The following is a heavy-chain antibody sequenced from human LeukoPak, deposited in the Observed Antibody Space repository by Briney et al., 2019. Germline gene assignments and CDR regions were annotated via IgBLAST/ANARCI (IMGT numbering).Heavy chain of an antibody. D-gene: IGHD2-2*01. J-gene: IGHJ4*02. CDR2: INHSGST. V-gene: IGHV4-34*01. CDR1: GGSFSGYY. CDR3: ARGVVPAAHDY. Sequence: SETLSLTCAVYGGSFSGYYWSWIRQPPGKGLEWIGEINHSGSTNYNPSLKSRVTISVDTSKNQFSLKLSSGTAADTAVYDCARGVVPAAHDYWGQGTLVTVSS.